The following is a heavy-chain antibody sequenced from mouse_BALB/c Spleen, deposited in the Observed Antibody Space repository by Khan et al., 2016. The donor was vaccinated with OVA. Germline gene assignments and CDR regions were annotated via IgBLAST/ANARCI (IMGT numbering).Heavy chain of an antibody. J-gene: IGHJ2*01. Sequence: QVQLKQSGPELVRPGVSVKISCKSSGYTFTDYAMHWVRQSHAKSLEWIGLISTYSGNTNYKQKFKGKATMTVDKSSSTAYMELARLTSEDSAIXYCTRPAYDGYYDYWGQGTTLTVSS. V-gene: IGHV1S137*01. CDR1: GYTFTDYA. CDR2: ISTYSGNT. D-gene: IGHD2-3*01. CDR3: TRPAYDGYYDY.